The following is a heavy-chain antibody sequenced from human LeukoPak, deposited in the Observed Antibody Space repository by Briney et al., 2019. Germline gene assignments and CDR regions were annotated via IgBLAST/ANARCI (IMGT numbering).Heavy chain of an antibody. V-gene: IGHV3-23*01. CDR1: GFTFSSYA. CDR3: TKDHTLYCSSTSCYAPSFDY. D-gene: IGHD2-2*01. J-gene: IGHJ4*02. CDR2: ISGSGGST. Sequence: PGGSLRLSCAASGFTFSSYAMSWVRQAPGKGLEWVSGISGSGGSTYYADSVKGRFTISRDNSKNSLYLQMNSLRAEDTAVYYCTKDHTLYCSSTSCYAPSFDYWGQGTLVTVSS.